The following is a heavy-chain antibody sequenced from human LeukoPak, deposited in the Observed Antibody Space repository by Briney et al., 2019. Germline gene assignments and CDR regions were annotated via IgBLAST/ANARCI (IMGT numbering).Heavy chain of an antibody. CDR1: GDSISNSNYY. CDR2: IYFTGST. Sequence: PSETLSLTCNVSGDSISNSNYYWGWISQPPGKGLEWIGFIYFTGSTHYNPSLKSRVAISVDTSKNQFSLKVSFVIAADTAVYYCARDPVATPMFLDSWGQGTLVIVSS. J-gene: IGHJ4*02. D-gene: IGHD5-12*01. CDR3: ARDPVATPMFLDS. V-gene: IGHV4-39*07.